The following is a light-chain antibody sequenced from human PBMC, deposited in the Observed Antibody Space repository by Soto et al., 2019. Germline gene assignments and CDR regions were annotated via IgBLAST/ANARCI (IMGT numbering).Light chain of an antibody. CDR3: SSKSSGSTPML. CDR2: EVR. V-gene: IGLV2-14*01. J-gene: IGLJ3*02. Sequence: QSALTQPASVSGSPGQSITISCSGTTNDIGGYNYVSWYQHHPGKVPKVIIYEVRNRPSGVSSRFSGSKSGNTASLTISGLQAEDESLYYCSSKSSGSTPMLFGGGTKVTVL. CDR1: TNDIGGYNY.